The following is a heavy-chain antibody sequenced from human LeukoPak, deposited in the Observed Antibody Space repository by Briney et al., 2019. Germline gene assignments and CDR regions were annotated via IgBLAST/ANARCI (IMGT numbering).Heavy chain of an antibody. V-gene: IGHV3-7*01. J-gene: IGHJ2*01. CDR2: IKQGGSET. Sequence: GGSLRLSCATSGFTFSRYWMTWVRQAPGKGLEWVANIKQGGSETYYVDSVKGRFTISRDNVKNSLYLQMNSLRSEDTAVYYCARPNDYGDHAVPRPFDLWGRGTLATVSS. D-gene: IGHD4-17*01. CDR3: ARPNDYGDHAVPRPFDL. CDR1: GFTFSRYW.